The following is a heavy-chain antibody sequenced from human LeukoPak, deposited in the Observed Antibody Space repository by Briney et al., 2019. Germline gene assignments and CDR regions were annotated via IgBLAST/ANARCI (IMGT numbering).Heavy chain of an antibody. CDR3: AKDNRRHYTSGPNPDSLH. V-gene: IGHV3-23*01. D-gene: IGHD6-19*01. Sequence: GGSLRLSCAASGFTFSSSAMSWVRQAPGKGLEWVSAISNNGGYTYYADSVQGRFTISRDNAKNSLYLQMNSLRVEDTAFYYCAKDNRRHYTSGPNPDSLHWGQGALVTVSS. CDR2: ISNNGGYT. J-gene: IGHJ4*02. CDR1: GFTFSSSA.